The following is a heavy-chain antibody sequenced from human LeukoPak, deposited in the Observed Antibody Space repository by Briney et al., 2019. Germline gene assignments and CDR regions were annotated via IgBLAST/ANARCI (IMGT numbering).Heavy chain of an antibody. CDR2: ISHSGSTI. J-gene: IGHJ4*01. CDR1: GYMFNTYY. D-gene: IGHD3-10*01. Sequence: PGGSLRLSCAASGYMFNTYYMSWIRQSPEKGLEWLSYISHSGSTIYYADSVKGRFTISRDNAKNSLYLQMNSLRAEDMALYYCATYGSGSGTFFDSWGQGTLVTVSS. V-gene: IGHV3-11*04. CDR3: ATYGSGSGTFFDS.